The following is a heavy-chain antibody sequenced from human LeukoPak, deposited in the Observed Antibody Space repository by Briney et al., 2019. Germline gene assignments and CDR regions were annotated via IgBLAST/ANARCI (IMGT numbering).Heavy chain of an antibody. CDR3: AKGGGTATMVRGVIIGDYFDY. Sequence: GGSLRLSCAASGFTFSSYGMHWVRQAPGKGLEWVAVIWYGGSNKYYADSVKGRFTISRDNSKNTLYLQMNSLRAEDTAVYYCAKGGGTATMVRGVIIGDYFDYWGQGTLVTVSS. CDR1: GFTFSSYG. D-gene: IGHD3-10*01. V-gene: IGHV3-33*06. CDR2: IWYGGSNK. J-gene: IGHJ4*02.